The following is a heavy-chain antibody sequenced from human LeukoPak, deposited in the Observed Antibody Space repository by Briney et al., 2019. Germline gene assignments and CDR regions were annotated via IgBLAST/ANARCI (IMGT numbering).Heavy chain of an antibody. V-gene: IGHV6-1*01. CDR2: TYYRSKWYR. CDR1: GDSVSRHSAA. J-gene: IGHJ4*02. Sequence: SQTLSLTCDISGDSVSRHSAAWTWIRQSPSRGLEWLGRTYYRSKWYREYATTVQSRLTINPDTSRNQVSLQLTSVTPEDTAVYYCARDPKFTGYDTIFDFWGQGILVTVSS. CDR3: ARDPKFTGYDTIFDF. D-gene: IGHD3-9*01.